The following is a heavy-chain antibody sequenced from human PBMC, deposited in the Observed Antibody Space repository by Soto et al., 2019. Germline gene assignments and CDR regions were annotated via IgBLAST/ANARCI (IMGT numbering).Heavy chain of an antibody. CDR1: GGTLSNSA. CDR3: GTGRIVVVGSRAYYGMDV. V-gene: IGHV1-69*01. J-gene: IGHJ6*02. D-gene: IGHD3-22*01. CDR2: IIPVFGIV. Sequence: QVQLAQSGAEVKKPGSSVKVSCKASGGTLSNSAFSWVRQAPGEGLEWMGGIIPVFGIVNYAKKYQDRVTITADESTSTAYMELSSLRSDVTAVYYCGTGRIVVVGSRAYYGMDVWGQGTTVTVTS.